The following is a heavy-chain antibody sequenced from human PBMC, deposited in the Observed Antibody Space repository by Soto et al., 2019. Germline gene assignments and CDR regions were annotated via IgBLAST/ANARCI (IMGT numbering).Heavy chain of an antibody. CDR3: ARAPSSSWEQFDY. D-gene: IGHD6-13*01. Sequence: QVQLVESGGGVVQPGRSLRLSCAASGFTFSSYGMHWVRQAPGKGLEWVAVIWYDGSNKYYADSVKGRFTISRDNSKNTLYLQMNSLRAEDTAVYYCARAPSSSWEQFDYWGQGTLVTVSS. CDR1: GFTFSSYG. CDR2: IWYDGSNK. J-gene: IGHJ4*02. V-gene: IGHV3-33*01.